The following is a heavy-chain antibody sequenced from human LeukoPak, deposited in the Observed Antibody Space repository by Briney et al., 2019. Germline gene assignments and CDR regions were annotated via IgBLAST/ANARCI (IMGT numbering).Heavy chain of an antibody. CDR2: ISTTAGST. J-gene: IGHJ4*02. D-gene: IGHD4-11*01. CDR3: ARFVLSYSNYPHFDY. Sequence: GGSLRLSCAASGFTFSSYAMSWVRQSPGKGLEWVSAISTTAGSTYNADSVKGRFTISRDNSKNTLYLQMNSLRAEDTAIYYCARFVLSYSNYPHFDYWGQGTLVTVSS. V-gene: IGHV3-23*01. CDR1: GFTFSSYA.